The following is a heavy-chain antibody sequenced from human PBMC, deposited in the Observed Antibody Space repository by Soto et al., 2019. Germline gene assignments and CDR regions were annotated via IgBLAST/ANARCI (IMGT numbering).Heavy chain of an antibody. D-gene: IGHD3-9*01. CDR2: INAGNGNT. CDR1: GYTFTSYA. J-gene: IGHJ4*02. V-gene: IGHV1-3*01. CDR3: ASSRYDILTGLDYFDY. Sequence: GASVKVSCKASGYTFTSYAMHWVRQAPGQRLEWMGWINAGNGNTKYSQEFQGRVTITRDTSASTAYMELSSLRSEDTAVYYCASSRYDILTGLDYFDYWGQGTLVTVSS.